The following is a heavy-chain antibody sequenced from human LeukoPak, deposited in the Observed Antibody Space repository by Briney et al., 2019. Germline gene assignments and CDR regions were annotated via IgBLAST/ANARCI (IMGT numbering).Heavy chain of an antibody. Sequence: ASVKVSCKASGYTFTNYGITWVRQAPGQGLEFMGWMSTYNGNTIYAQKLKGRLTMTTDTSTGTAYMELSSLRSDATAVYYCARDGGLSGSGTYCVFDYWGQGTLVTVSS. CDR2: MSTYNGNT. J-gene: IGHJ4*02. CDR3: ARDGGLSGSGTYCVFDY. D-gene: IGHD3-10*01. CDR1: GYTFTNYG. V-gene: IGHV1-18*01.